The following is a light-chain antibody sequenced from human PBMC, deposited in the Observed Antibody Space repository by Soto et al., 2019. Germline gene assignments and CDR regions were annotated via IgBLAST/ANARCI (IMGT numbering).Light chain of an antibody. J-gene: IGLJ2*01. CDR1: SSDVGAYNY. Sequence: QSALTQPRSVSGSPGQSVTISCTGTSSDVGAYNYVSWFQQHPGKAPKLMMSDVNKRPSGVPDRFSGSKSGTTASLTISGLQAEDEADYYCCSYAGTYSLLFGGGTKVTVL. CDR2: DVN. CDR3: CSYAGTYSLL. V-gene: IGLV2-11*01.